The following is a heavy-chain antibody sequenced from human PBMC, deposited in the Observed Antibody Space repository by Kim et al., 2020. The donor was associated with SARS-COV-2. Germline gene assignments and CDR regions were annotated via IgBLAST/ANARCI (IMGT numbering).Heavy chain of an antibody. V-gene: IGHV3-23*01. CDR1: GFTFSNYG. Sequence: GGSLRLSCAVSGFTFSNYGMRWVRQAPGKGLEWVSTIGGSGGSIYYADSVKGRFTISRDNSKNTLYLQMNSLTAEDTAIYYCAKLMPYCTSNISHRYGMDVWGQGTTVTVSS. J-gene: IGHJ6*02. D-gene: IGHD2-2*01. CDR2: IGGSGGSI. CDR3: AKLMPYCTSNISHRYGMDV.